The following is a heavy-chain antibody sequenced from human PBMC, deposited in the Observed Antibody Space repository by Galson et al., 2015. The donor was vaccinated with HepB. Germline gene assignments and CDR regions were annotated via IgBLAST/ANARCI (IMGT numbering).Heavy chain of an antibody. CDR1: GYSFSNYG. CDR2: ISGYDGKA. V-gene: IGHV1-18*01. Sequence: SVKVSCKATGYSFSNYGVTWVRQAPGQGLEWMGWISGYDGKADYAQEFQGRVTMITDTSTSTIYMEVKNLRYGDTAIYYCARARYSTSPPDYWGQGTLVTVSS. CDR3: ARARYSTSPPDY. J-gene: IGHJ4*02. D-gene: IGHD6-13*01.